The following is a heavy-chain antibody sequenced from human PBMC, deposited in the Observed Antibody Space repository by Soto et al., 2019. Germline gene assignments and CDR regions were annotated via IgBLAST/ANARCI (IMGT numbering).Heavy chain of an antibody. D-gene: IGHD1-26*01. CDR1: GYTFTIYA. V-gene: IGHV1-3*01. CDR2: INAGNGNT. J-gene: IGHJ4*02. CDR3: ARGRWELFLFDY. Sequence: ASVKVSCKASGYTFTIYAMHWVRQAPGQRLEWMGWINAGNGNTKYSQKFQGRVTITRDTSASTAYMELSSLRSEDTAVYYCARGRWELFLFDYWGQGTLVTVSS.